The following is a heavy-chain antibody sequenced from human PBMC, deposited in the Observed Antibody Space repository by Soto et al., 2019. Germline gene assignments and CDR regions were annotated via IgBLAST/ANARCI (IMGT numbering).Heavy chain of an antibody. CDR2: ISAYNGNT. V-gene: IGHV1-18*04. D-gene: IGHD6-13*01. J-gene: IGHJ5*02. Sequence: ASVKVSCKASGYTFTSYGISWVRQAPGQGLEWMGWISAYNGNTNYAQKLQGRVTMTTDTSTSTAYMELRSLRSDDTAVYYCARVEAAAGTWWFDPWGQGTPVTVSS. CDR3: ARVEAAAGTWWFDP. CDR1: GYTFTSYG.